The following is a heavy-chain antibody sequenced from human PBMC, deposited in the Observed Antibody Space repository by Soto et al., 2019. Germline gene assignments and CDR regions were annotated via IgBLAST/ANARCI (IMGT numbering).Heavy chain of an antibody. CDR3: ARSVFP. CDR2: IYYSGNT. CDR1: GGSISSPNFY. Sequence: SETLSLTCTVSGGSISSPNFYWSWIRQHPGKGLEWIGHIYYSGNTYYNPSLKSRVTISVDTSKNQFSLKLTSVTAADTAVYYCARSVFPWGQGTLVTVSS. J-gene: IGHJ5*02. V-gene: IGHV4-31*03.